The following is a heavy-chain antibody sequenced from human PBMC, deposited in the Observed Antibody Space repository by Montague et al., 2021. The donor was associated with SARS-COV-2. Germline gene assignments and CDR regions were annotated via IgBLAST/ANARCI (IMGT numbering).Heavy chain of an antibody. Sequence: CAISGDSVSSNIATWNWIRQSPSRGLEWLGRTYYRSKWYNDYAVFVKRRVIINPDTSNNRISLQLNSVTPEDTAVYYCARAYCGGDCYFYWYFDLWGRGTLVTVSS. D-gene: IGHD2-21*02. CDR1: GDSVSSNIAT. V-gene: IGHV6-1*01. J-gene: IGHJ2*01. CDR2: TYYRSKWYN. CDR3: ARAYCGGDCYFYWYFDL.